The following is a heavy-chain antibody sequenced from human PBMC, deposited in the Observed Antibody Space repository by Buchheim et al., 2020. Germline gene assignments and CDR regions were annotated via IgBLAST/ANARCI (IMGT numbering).Heavy chain of an antibody. D-gene: IGHD3-10*01. V-gene: IGHV3-33*06. CDR3: AKGVRASLTENWFDP. CDR1: GFTFSDYG. CDR2: IYYDGSNE. J-gene: IGHJ5*02. Sequence: QVQLVESGGGVVQPGRSVRLSCVASGFTFSDYGMHWVRQAPGQGLEWVAVIYYDGSNEYYADSVRGRFTIYRDNSKNTLYLQVNSLRAEDTAVYYCAKGVRASLTENWFDPWGQGTL.